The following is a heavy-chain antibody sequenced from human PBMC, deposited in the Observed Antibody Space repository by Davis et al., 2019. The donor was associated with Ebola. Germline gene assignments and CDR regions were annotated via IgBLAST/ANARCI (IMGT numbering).Heavy chain of an antibody. V-gene: IGHV6-1*01. D-gene: IGHD2-8*02. Sequence: SETLSLTCDISGDSVTSNTAAWTWIRQSPTRGLEWLGRTYYRSKWYTDYEVSVKSRITINPDTSKNQFSLQVKSVTPEDTAVYYCAREASDPGDYYFYGMDVWGQGTTVIVSS. J-gene: IGHJ6*02. CDR1: GDSVTSNTAA. CDR2: TYYRSKWYT. CDR3: AREASDPGDYYFYGMDV.